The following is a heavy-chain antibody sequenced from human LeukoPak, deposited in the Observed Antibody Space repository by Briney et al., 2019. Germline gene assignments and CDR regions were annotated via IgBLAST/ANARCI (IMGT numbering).Heavy chain of an antibody. D-gene: IGHD3-3*01. CDR1: GFTFSSYG. V-gene: IGHV3-33*01. CDR3: AREPKVPYHDFWSGHNYYGLDV. CDR2: IWYDGSNK. J-gene: IGHJ6*02. Sequence: GGSLRLSCAASGFTFSSYGMHWVRQAPVKALEWVAVIWYDGSNKYYADPVKGRFTISRDNSKNTLYLQMNSLRAEDTAVYYCAREPKVPYHDFWSGHNYYGLDVWGQGTTVTVSS.